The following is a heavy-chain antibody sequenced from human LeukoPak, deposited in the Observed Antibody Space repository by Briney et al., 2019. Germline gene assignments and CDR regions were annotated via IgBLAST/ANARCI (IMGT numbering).Heavy chain of an antibody. CDR2: IYYSGST. CDR1: GGSISSYY. D-gene: IGHD3-22*01. CDR3: ARAVGYDSSGYGYDY. Sequence: SETLSLTCTFSGGSISSYYWSWIRQHPGKGLEWIGYIYYSGSTYYNPSLKSRVTISVDTSKDQFSLKLSSVTAADTAVYYCARAVGYDSSGYGYDYWGQGTLVTVSS. J-gene: IGHJ4*02. V-gene: IGHV4-59*06.